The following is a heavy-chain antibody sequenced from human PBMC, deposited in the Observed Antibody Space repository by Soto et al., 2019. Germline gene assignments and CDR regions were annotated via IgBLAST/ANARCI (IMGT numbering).Heavy chain of an antibody. CDR3: ARRSYYGSRNLFAY. V-gene: IGHV4-39*01. CDR1: GGSISSSGYY. J-gene: IGHJ1*01. D-gene: IGHD3-10*01. Sequence: SETLSLTCTVSGGSISSSGYYWGWIRQPPGKGLEWIGNIYYSGSTNYNPSLKSRVTISVDTSKNQFSLKVSSVTAADTAVYYCARRSYYGSRNLFAYSGQGTLVLVSA. CDR2: IYYSGST.